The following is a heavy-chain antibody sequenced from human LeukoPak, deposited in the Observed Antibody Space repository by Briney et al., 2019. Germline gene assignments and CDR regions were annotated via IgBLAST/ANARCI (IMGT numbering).Heavy chain of an antibody. J-gene: IGHJ3*01. Sequence: SETLSLTCTLSGGSISSSSYYWGWLRQPPGKGLEWIGSIYYSGCTYYNPSLKSRVTLSVHTSKNQFSLKLSYVTAADTAVYSCARLDCSGTGCVWGQGTMVTVSS. CDR3: ARLDCSGTGCV. CDR1: GGSISSSSYY. V-gene: IGHV4-39*01. D-gene: IGHD2-2*01. CDR2: IYYSGCT.